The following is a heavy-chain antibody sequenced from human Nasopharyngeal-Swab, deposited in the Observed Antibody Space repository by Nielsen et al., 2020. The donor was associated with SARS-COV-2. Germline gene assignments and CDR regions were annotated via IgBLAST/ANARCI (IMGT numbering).Heavy chain of an antibody. CDR3: AKDRDSGDDSDDYYHYYGMDV. CDR2: ISGSGGST. CDR1: GFTFSSYG. J-gene: IGHJ6*02. D-gene: IGHD5-12*01. V-gene: IGHV3-23*01. Sequence: GESLKISCAASGFTFSSYGMNWVRQAPGKGLEWVSAISGSGGSTYYADSVKGRFTISRDNSKNTLYLQMNSLRAEDTAVYYCAKDRDSGDDSDDYYHYYGMDVWGQGTTVTVSS.